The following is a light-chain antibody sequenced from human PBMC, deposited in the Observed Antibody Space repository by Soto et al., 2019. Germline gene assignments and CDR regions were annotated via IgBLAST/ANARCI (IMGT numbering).Light chain of an antibody. Sequence: QSALTQPRSVSGSPGQSVTISCTGTSSDVGSYNYFSWYQQHPGKAPKLMIYDVNKRPSGVPVRFSGSKSGNTASLTISGLQAEDEADYYCCSYAGTYTPRVFGTGTKVTVL. CDR1: SSDVGSYNY. V-gene: IGLV2-11*01. CDR3: CSYAGTYTPRV. CDR2: DVN. J-gene: IGLJ1*01.